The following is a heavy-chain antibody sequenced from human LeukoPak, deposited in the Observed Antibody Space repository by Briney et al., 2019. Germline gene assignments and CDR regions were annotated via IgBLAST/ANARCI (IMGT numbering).Heavy chain of an antibody. Sequence: ALVKVSCKASGYTFTSYYMHWVRQAPGQGLEWMGIINPSGGSTSYAQKFQGRVTMTRDTSTSTVYMELSSLRSEDTAVYYCARDRAMLTDYDSSGYYYYWGQGTLVTVSS. CDR2: INPSGGST. CDR3: ARDRAMLTDYDSSGYYYY. D-gene: IGHD3-22*01. CDR1: GYTFTSYY. J-gene: IGHJ4*02. V-gene: IGHV1-46*01.